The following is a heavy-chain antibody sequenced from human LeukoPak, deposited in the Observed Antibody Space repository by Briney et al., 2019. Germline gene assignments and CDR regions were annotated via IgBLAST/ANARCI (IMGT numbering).Heavy chain of an antibody. D-gene: IGHD3-22*01. V-gene: IGHV3-66*04. CDR3: AKQGWLFTFFDY. CDR1: EFSVGSNY. Sequence: GGSLRLSCAASEFSVGSNYMTWVRQAPGKGLEWVSLIYSGGSTYYADSVKGRFTISRDNSKNTPYLQMNSLRAEDTAVYYCAKQGWLFTFFDYWGQGTLVTVSS. CDR2: IYSGGST. J-gene: IGHJ4*02.